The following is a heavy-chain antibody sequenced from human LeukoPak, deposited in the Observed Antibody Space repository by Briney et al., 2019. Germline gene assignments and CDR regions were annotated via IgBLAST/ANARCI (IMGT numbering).Heavy chain of an antibody. CDR2: IYYSGST. V-gene: IGHV4-30-4*01. CDR3: ARGPAPYGDYGSDY. Sequence: SQTLSLTCTVSGGSISSGDYYWSWIRQPPGKGLEWIGYIYYSGSTYYNPSLKSRVTISVDTSKNQFSLKLSSVTAADTAVYYCARGPAPYGDYGSDYWGQGTLVTVSS. D-gene: IGHD4-17*01. J-gene: IGHJ4*02. CDR1: GGSISSGDYY.